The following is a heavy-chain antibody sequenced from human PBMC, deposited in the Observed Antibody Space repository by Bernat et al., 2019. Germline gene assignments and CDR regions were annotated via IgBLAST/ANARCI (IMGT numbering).Heavy chain of an antibody. D-gene: IGHD3-10*01. CDR2: IKQDGSEK. J-gene: IGHJ4*02. Sequence: EAQLVESWGDLVQPGGSLRLSCAASGFTFSSYWMSWVRQAPGMGLEWVANIKQDGSEKHYVDSVKGRFSISRDNAKNSLYLQMNSLRAEDTAVYYCANIAGAADDYWGQGTLVTVSS. V-gene: IGHV3-7*03. CDR1: GFTFSSYW. CDR3: ANIAGAADDY.